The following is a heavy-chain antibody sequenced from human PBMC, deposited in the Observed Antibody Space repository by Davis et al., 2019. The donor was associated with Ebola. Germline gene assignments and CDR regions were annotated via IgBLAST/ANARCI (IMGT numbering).Heavy chain of an antibody. V-gene: IGHV1-69*04. D-gene: IGHD1-1*01. CDR1: GYTFTSYA. J-gene: IGHJ4*02. CDR3: ARTGTGLVDY. CDR2: IIPILGIA. Sequence: AASVKVSCKASGYTFTSYAMNWVRQAPGQGLEWMGRIIPILGIANYAQKFQGRVTITADKSTSTAYMELSSLRSEDTAVYYCARTGTGLVDYWGQGTLVTVSS.